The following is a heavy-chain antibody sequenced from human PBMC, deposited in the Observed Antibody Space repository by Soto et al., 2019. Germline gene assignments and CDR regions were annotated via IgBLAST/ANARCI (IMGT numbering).Heavy chain of an antibody. Sequence: GSLRLSCAASGLTFSSYAMHWVRQAPGKGLEWVAVISYDGSNKYYADSVKGRFTISRDNSKNTLYLQMNSLRAEDTAVYYCARPGSTIFGVVTSWGQGTLVTVSS. CDR3: ARPGSTIFGVVTS. V-gene: IGHV3-30-3*01. D-gene: IGHD3-3*01. J-gene: IGHJ5*02. CDR2: ISYDGSNK. CDR1: GLTFSSYA.